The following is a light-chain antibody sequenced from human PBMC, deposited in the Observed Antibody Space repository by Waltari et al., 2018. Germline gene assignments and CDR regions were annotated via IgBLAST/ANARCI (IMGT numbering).Light chain of an antibody. V-gene: IGKV1-33*01. CDR2: DGA. J-gene: IGKJ1*01. CDR1: QDVINF. CDR3: QQSEA. Sequence: QMTQSPSSLSASVGDRIIISCQSSQDVINFINWYQQKPGKAPQLLIYDGATLTTGVPSRFSGSGSGTHFTLTINSLQPEDVGNYYCQQSEAFGKGTKVEI.